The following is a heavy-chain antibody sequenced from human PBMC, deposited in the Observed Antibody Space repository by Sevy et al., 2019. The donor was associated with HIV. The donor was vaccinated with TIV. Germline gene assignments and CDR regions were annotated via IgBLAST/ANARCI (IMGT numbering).Heavy chain of an antibody. J-gene: IGHJ3*02. D-gene: IGHD6-19*01. CDR1: GYSFTSYW. CDR3: ARHSIAVAGNDAFDI. Sequence: GESLKISCKGSGYSFTSYWIGWVRQMPGKGLEWMGIIYPGDSDTRYSPSFQGQVTISADKSFITAYLQWSSLKASDTAMYYCARHSIAVAGNDAFDIWGQGTMVTVSS. V-gene: IGHV5-51*01. CDR2: IYPGDSDT.